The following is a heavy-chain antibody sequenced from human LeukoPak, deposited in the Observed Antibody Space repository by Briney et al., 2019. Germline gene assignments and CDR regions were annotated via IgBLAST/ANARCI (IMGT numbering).Heavy chain of an antibody. CDR3: ARDWSSRWYMDV. CDR2: INPNSGGT. J-gene: IGHJ6*03. CDR1: GYTFTGYF. Sequence: PLASVKVSCKASGYTFTGYFIHWVRQAPGQGLEWLGWINPNSGGTNYAQKFQGRVTMTRDTSISTTSMELSGLRSDDTAVYYCARDWSSRWYMDVWGKGTTVTVSS. D-gene: IGHD6-13*01. V-gene: IGHV1-2*02.